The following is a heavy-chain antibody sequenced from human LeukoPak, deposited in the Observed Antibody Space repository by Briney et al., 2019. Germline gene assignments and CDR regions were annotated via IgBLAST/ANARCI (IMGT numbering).Heavy chain of an antibody. CDR3: ARDPANGRPDSFDI. J-gene: IGHJ3*02. CDR2: INTSSGGT. D-gene: IGHD1-26*01. V-gene: IGHV1-46*01. Sequence: GASVKVSCKASGYPFTTYLIHWVRQAPGQGLEWLGEINTSSGGTNYAPKFQGSVTMTRDTSTSTVYMELSSLTSEDTAVYLCARDPANGRPDSFDIWGQGTMVTVSS. CDR1: GYPFTTYL.